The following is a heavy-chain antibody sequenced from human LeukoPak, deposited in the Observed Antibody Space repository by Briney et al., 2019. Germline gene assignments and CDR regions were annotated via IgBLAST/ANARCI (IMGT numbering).Heavy chain of an antibody. CDR1: GFTFSSYA. D-gene: IGHD6-6*01. J-gene: IGHJ4*02. V-gene: IGHV3-66*02. CDR3: ARDSSSSVGGFDY. Sequence: GGSLRLSCAASGFTFSSYAMSWVRQAPGKGLEWVSAIYSGGSTYYADSVKGRFTISRDNSKNTLYLQMNSLRPEDTAVYYCARDSSSSVGGFDYWGQGTLVTVSS. CDR2: IYSGGST.